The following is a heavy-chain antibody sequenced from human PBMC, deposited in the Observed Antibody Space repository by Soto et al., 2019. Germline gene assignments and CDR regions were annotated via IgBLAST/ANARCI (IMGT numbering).Heavy chain of an antibody. CDR3: AREFYYAMDA. J-gene: IGHJ6*02. CDR2: ISTSGVSS. D-gene: IGHD3-16*01. CDR1: GFTFRNYY. V-gene: IGHV3-11*05. Sequence: QVQLVESGGALVKPGRSLRLSCEVSGFTFRNYYMAWLRQAPGKGLEWVATISTSGVSSSYGDSVRGRFTISRDDAKNSLYLQMNGLRGEDTALYYCAREFYYAMDAWGQGTTVTVSS.